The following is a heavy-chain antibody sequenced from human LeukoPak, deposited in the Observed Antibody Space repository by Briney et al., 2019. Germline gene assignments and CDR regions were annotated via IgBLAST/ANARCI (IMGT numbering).Heavy chain of an antibody. J-gene: IGHJ3*02. CDR3: AKLVPAAPGAFDI. V-gene: IGHV3-21*01. CDR2: ISSSSSYI. Sequence: GSLRLSCAASGFTFSSYSMNWVRQAPGKGLEWVSSISSSSSYIYYADSVKGRFTISRDNAKNSLYLQMNSLRAEDTAVYYCAKLVPAAPGAFDIWGQGTVVTVSS. CDR1: GFTFSSYS. D-gene: IGHD2-2*01.